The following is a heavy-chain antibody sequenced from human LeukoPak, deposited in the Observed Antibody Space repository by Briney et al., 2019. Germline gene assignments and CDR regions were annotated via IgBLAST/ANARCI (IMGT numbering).Heavy chain of an antibody. CDR3: ARDDFWSGSLDY. J-gene: IGHJ4*02. Sequence: PSETLSLTCTVSGGSISSSSYYWRWIRQPPGKGLEWIGYIYYSGSTYYNPSLKSRVTISVDTSKNQFSLKLSSVTAADTAVYYCARDDFWSGSLDYWGQGTLVTVSS. CDR1: GGSISSSSYY. CDR2: IYYSGST. D-gene: IGHD3-3*01. V-gene: IGHV4-30-4*08.